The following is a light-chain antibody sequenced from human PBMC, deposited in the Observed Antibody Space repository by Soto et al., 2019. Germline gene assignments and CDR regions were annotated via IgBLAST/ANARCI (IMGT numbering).Light chain of an antibody. V-gene: IGKV1-39*01. CDR1: QNIRDF. J-gene: IGKJ4*01. Sequence: DIQMTESASSLSASLGDRVSIPCRASQNIRDFLNWYQQKPGKAPELLXFSASSLQSGVPSRFSGSGSGTDLTLTISRLETEDFAVYFCQQYGYSPGLACGGGTKVDIK. CDR3: QQYGYSPGLA. CDR2: SAS.